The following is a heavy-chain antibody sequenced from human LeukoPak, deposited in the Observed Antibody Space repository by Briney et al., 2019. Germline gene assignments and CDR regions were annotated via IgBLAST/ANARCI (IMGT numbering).Heavy chain of an antibody. Sequence: SETLSLTCAVYGGSFSGYYWSWLRQPPGKGLEWIGEINHSGSTNYNPSLKSRVTISVDTSKNQFSLKLSSVTAADTAVYYCAREGIAVAGFRNWFDPWGQGTLVTVSS. J-gene: IGHJ5*02. CDR1: GGSFSGYY. CDR3: AREGIAVAGFRNWFDP. V-gene: IGHV4-34*01. D-gene: IGHD6-19*01. CDR2: INHSGST.